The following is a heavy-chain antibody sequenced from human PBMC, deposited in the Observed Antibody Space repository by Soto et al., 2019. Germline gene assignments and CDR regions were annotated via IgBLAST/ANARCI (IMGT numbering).Heavy chain of an antibody. Sequence: SETLSLTCTVSGGSISSYYWSWIRQPPGKGLEWIGYIYYSGSTNYNPSLKSRVTISVDTSKNQFSLKLSSVTAADTAVYYCARRYGASFDYWGQGTRVTVAS. CDR3: ARRYGASFDY. D-gene: IGHD4-17*01. CDR2: IYYSGST. CDR1: GGSISSYY. J-gene: IGHJ4*02. V-gene: IGHV4-59*01.